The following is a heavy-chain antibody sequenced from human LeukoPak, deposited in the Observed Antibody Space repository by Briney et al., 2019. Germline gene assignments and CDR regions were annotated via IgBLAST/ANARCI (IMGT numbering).Heavy chain of an antibody. CDR2: INANSGGT. Sequence: ASVKVSCKASGYTFTGYYIQWVRQAPGQGLEWMGWINANSGGTNYAQKFQGRVTMTRDTSISTAYMELSRLRSDDTAVYYCARGPGQQLVRGNWFDPWGQGTLVTVSS. V-gene: IGHV1-2*02. CDR1: GYTFTGYY. CDR3: ARGPGQQLVRGNWFDP. D-gene: IGHD6-13*01. J-gene: IGHJ5*02.